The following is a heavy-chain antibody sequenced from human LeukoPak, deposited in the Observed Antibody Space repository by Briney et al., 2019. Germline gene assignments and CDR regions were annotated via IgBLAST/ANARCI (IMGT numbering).Heavy chain of an antibody. J-gene: IGHJ4*02. D-gene: IGHD6-19*01. CDR2: ISGSGAGT. CDR1: GVIFSNYA. V-gene: IGHV3-23*01. Sequence: PGGSLRLSCAVSGVIFSNYAMAWVRQAPGKGLEWFSTISGSGAGTYYADSVKGRYTISRDNSKNTVFLQMNSLRAEDTAVYYCAKFAGDSSGLYSYFDYWGQGTLVTVSS. CDR3: AKFAGDSSGLYSYFDY.